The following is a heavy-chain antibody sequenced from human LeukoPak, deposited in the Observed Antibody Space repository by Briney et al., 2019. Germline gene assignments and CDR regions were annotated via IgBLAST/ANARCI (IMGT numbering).Heavy chain of an antibody. CDR1: GFTFSSYA. D-gene: IGHD6-19*01. CDR2: ISNSGGGT. Sequence: GGSLRLSCAASGFTFSSYAMNWVRQAPGKGLEWVPGISNSGGGTYYADSVKGRFTISRDNSKNTLYLQMNSLRVEDTAVYYCAKWRLVPRDPFDYWGQGTLVTVSS. V-gene: IGHV3-23*01. J-gene: IGHJ4*02. CDR3: AKWRLVPRDPFDY.